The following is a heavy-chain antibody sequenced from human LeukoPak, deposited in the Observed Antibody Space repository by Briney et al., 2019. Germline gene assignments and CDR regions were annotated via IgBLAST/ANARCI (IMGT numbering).Heavy chain of an antibody. CDR3: GRGRYGSGRFYFDH. D-gene: IGHD3-10*01. J-gene: IGHJ4*02. CDR1: GFTFSSYA. CDR2: ISGSGGGT. V-gene: IGHV3-23*01. Sequence: GGSLRLSCAASGFTFSSYAMSWVRQAPGKGLEWVSGISGSGGGTYYADSVKGRFTISRDNSKNTLYLQMNNLRAEDTAVHYCGRGRYGSGRFYFDHWGQGTLVTVSS.